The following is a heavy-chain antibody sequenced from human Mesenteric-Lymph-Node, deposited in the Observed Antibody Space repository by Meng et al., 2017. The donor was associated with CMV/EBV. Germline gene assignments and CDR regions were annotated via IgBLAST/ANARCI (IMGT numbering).Heavy chain of an antibody. Sequence: VSGGSISSSNWWSWVRQPPGKELEWIGEIYHSGSTNYNPSLKSRVTISVDKSKNQFSLKLSSVTAADTAVYYCARASSSHGTGVDYWGQGTLVTVSS. J-gene: IGHJ4*02. D-gene: IGHD6-13*01. CDR2: IYHSGST. V-gene: IGHV4-4*02. CDR3: ARASSSHGTGVDY. CDR1: GGSISSSNW.